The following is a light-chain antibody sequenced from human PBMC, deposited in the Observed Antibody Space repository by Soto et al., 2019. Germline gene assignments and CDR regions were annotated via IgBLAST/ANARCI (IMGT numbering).Light chain of an antibody. CDR1: SSNIGSNT. J-gene: IGLJ1*01. V-gene: IGLV1-44*01. CDR3: AGWDDSLNGYV. CDR2: SNN. Sequence: QSVLTQPPSASGTPGQRVTISCSGSSSNIGSNTVNWYQQLPGTAPKLLIYSNNQRPSGVPDRFSGSKSGTSASLAISGLQSEDEADYYCAGWDDSLNGYVFGTGTKVIVL.